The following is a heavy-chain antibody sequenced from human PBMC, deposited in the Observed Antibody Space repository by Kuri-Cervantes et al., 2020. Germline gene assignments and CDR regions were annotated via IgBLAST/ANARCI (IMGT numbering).Heavy chain of an antibody. CDR2: INRSGNT. V-gene: IGHV4-34*01. CDR1: GGSFSGYY. D-gene: IGHD3-22*01. Sequence: GSLRLSCAVYGGSFSGYYWSWIRQPPGKGLEWIGEINRSGNTNYNPSLKSRVTISVDTSKIQISLKLSSVTAADTAVYYCALFYYDNSEVNFDYWGRGTLVTVSS. CDR3: ALFYYDNSEVNFDY. J-gene: IGHJ4*02.